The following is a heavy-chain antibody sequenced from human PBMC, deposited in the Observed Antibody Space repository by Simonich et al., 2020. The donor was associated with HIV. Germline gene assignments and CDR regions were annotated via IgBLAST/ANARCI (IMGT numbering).Heavy chain of an antibody. CDR3: ARDYYYYDSSGYFLFDY. V-gene: IGHV1-8*03. CDR2: MNPNSGNT. Sequence: QVQLVQSGAEVKKPGASVKVSCKASGYTFTNYDINWVRQANGQGLDRMGWMNPNSGNTGYAQKFQGRVTITRNTSISTAYMELSSLRSEDTAVYYCARDYYYYDSSGYFLFDYWGQGTLVTVSS. J-gene: IGHJ4*02. D-gene: IGHD3-22*01. CDR1: GYTFTNYD.